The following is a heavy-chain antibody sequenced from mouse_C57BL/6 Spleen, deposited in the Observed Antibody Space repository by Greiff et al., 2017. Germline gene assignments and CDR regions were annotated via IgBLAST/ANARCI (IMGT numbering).Heavy chain of an antibody. J-gene: IGHJ4*01. CDR2: INPSNGGT. V-gene: IGHV1-53*01. CDR1: GYTFTSYW. CDR3: ARGPYYYGSSPPMDY. D-gene: IGHD1-1*01. Sequence: QVQLQQPGTELVKPGASVKLSCKASGYTFTSYWMHWVKQRPGQGLEWIGNINPSNGGTNYNEKFKSKATLTVDKSSSTAYMQLSSLTSEDSAVYDCARGPYYYGSSPPMDYWGKGTSVTVSS.